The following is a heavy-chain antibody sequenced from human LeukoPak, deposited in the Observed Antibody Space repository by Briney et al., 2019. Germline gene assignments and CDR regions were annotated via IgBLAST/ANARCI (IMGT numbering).Heavy chain of an antibody. Sequence: PGGSLRLSCAASGFTFSSYAMHWVRQAPGKGLEYVSAISSNGGSTYYANSVKGRFTISRDNSKNTLYLQMGSLRAEDMAVYYCARENYYDSSGYGNNGGSHYFDYWGQGTLVTVSS. V-gene: IGHV3-64*01. CDR3: ARENYYDSSGYGNNGGSHYFDY. D-gene: IGHD3-22*01. CDR1: GFTFSSYA. CDR2: ISSNGGST. J-gene: IGHJ4*02.